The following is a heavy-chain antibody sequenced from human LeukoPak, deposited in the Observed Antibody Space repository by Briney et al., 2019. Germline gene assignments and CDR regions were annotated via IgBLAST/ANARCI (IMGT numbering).Heavy chain of an antibody. CDR3: ARAVLGYCSGGSCDFDY. CDR2: ISSSGSII. J-gene: IGHJ4*02. V-gene: IGHV3-48*03. D-gene: IGHD2-15*01. CDR1: GFTFSNYE. Sequence: GGSLRLSCAASGFTFSNYEMNWVRQAPGKGLEWVSYISSSGSIIYYADSVKGRFTISRDNAKNSLYLQMNSLRAEDTAVYYCARAVLGYCSGGSCDFDYWGQGTLVTVSS.